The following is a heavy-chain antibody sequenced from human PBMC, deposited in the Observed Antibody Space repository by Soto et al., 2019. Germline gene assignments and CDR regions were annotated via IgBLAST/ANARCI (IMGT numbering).Heavy chain of an antibody. CDR3: VRGRVCSVSHCYGIDV. CDR1: GDAFSNFG. CDR2: ITPIFEEV. J-gene: IGHJ6*02. D-gene: IGHD3-16*01. V-gene: IGHV1-69*06. Sequence: QVHLVQSGAEVKKPGSSVRVSCNPSGDAFSNFGFSWVRQAPGQGLEWLGGITPIFEEVNYSPKFRGRVTLTEDKSTRTIFMERSNLRYEDTAIYYCVRGRVCSVSHCYGIDVWGQGTTVTVSS.